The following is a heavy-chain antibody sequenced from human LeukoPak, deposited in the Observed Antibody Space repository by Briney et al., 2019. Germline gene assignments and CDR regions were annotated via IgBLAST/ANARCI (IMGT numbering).Heavy chain of an antibody. J-gene: IGHJ4*02. V-gene: IGHV3-33*06. D-gene: IGHD3-22*01. CDR1: GFTFSSYG. CDR2: IWYDGSNK. Sequence: PGRSLRLSCAASGFTFSSYGMHWVRQAPGKGLEWVAVIWYDGSNKYYADSVKGRFTISRDNSKNTLYLQMNSLRAEDTAVYYCAKDRVVYYYDSSGIDYWGLGTLVTVSS. CDR3: AKDRVVYYYDSSGIDY.